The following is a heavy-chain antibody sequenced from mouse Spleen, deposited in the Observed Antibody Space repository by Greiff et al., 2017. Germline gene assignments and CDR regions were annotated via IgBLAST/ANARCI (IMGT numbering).Heavy chain of an antibody. J-gene: IGHJ2*01. Sequence: QVQLQQSGPELVKPGASVKISCKASGYAFSSSWMNWVKQRPGKGLEWIGRIYPGDGDTNYNGKFKGKATLTADKSSSTAYMQLSSLTSEDSAVYFCAREGGYGNYFDYWGQGTTLTVSS. CDR2: IYPGDGDT. CDR3: AREGGYGNYFDY. V-gene: IGHV1-82*01. CDR1: GYAFSSSW. D-gene: IGHD2-10*02.